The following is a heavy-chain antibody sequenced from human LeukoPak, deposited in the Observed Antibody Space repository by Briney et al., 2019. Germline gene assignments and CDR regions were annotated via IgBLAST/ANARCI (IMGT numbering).Heavy chain of an antibody. CDR1: GFTIDVSA. V-gene: IGHV3-9*01. CDR2: ISWNSGGI. Sequence: PGRSLRLSCAASGFTIDVSAMPSVRHDPGKGRGWLSCISWNSGGIGYADSVKGRFTISRDNAKNSMYRQMNRLRAEDTAVYYCAEVNLSGATTSAFDIWGQGTMVTVSS. D-gene: IGHD1-26*01. CDR3: AEVNLSGATTSAFDI. J-gene: IGHJ3*02.